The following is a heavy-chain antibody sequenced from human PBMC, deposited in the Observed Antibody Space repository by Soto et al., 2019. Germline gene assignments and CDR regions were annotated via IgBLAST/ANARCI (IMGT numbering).Heavy chain of an antibody. D-gene: IGHD2-2*01. V-gene: IGHV1-69*13. CDR2: IIPIFGTA. Sequence: SVKVSCKASGGTFSSYAISWVRQAPGQGLEWMGGIIPIFGTANYAQKFQGRVTITADESTSTAYMELSSLRSEDTAVYYCARGAIVVLQAAITYYGMDVWGQGTTVTVSS. CDR1: GGTFSSYA. J-gene: IGHJ6*02. CDR3: ARGAIVVLQAAITYYGMDV.